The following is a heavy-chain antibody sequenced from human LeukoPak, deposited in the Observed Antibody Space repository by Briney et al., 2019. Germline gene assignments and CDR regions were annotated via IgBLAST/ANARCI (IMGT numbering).Heavy chain of an antibody. CDR1: GFTFSSYS. D-gene: IGHD4-17*01. Sequence: PGESLRLSCAASGFTFSSYSMNWVRQAPGKGLEWVAIISYDGSDKYHADSVKGRFTISRDNSRDTLYLQMNSLRAEDTALYYCVRDRGMTTETTCAYWGQGTQVTVSS. V-gene: IGHV3-30*03. CDR3: VRDRGMTTETTCAY. CDR2: ISYDGSDK. J-gene: IGHJ4*02.